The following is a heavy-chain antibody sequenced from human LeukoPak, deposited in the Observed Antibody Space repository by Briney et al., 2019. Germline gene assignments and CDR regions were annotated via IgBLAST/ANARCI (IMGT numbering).Heavy chain of an antibody. CDR1: GFTFSSYA. Sequence: PGGSLRLSCAASGFTFSSYAMSWVRQAPGKGLEWVSRIICSGAGTYYADSVKGRFTISRDKSKNTLSLQMNSLRAEDTAVYYCAKMSGDCSSTICSSFDYWGQGTLVTVSS. V-gene: IGHV3-23*01. CDR3: AKMSGDCSSTICSSFDY. CDR2: IICSGAGT. J-gene: IGHJ4*02. D-gene: IGHD2-2*01.